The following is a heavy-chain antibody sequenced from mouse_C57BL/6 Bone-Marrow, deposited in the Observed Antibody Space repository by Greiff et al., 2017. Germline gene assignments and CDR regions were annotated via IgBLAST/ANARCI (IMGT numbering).Heavy chain of an antibody. J-gene: IGHJ3*01. CDR2: IHPNSGST. Sequence: QVQLQQPGAELVKPGASVKLSCKASGYTFTSYWMHWVKQRPGQGLEWIGMIHPNSGSTNYNEKFKSKATLTVDKSSSTAYMQLSSLTSEDSAVSYCARCYYGSSLFAYWGQGTLVTVSA. CDR1: GYTFTSYW. V-gene: IGHV1-64*01. CDR3: ARCYYGSSLFAY. D-gene: IGHD1-1*01.